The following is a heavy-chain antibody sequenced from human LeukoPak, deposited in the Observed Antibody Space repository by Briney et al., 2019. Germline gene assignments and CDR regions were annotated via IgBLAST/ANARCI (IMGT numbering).Heavy chain of an antibody. CDR3: ARSKGSEVDY. V-gene: IGHV4-30-2*01. CDR1: GGSISSGGYS. CDR2: IYHSGST. Sequence: SQTLSLTCAVSGGSISSGGYSWSWIRQPPGRGLEWIGYIYHSGSTYYNPSLKSRVTISVDRSKNQFPLKLSSVTAADTAVYYCARSKGSEVDYWGQGTLVTVSS. J-gene: IGHJ4*02.